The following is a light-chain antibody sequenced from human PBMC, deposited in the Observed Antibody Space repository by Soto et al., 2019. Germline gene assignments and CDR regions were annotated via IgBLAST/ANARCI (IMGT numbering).Light chain of an antibody. CDR1: QGISSA. CDR2: DAS. V-gene: IGKV1-13*02. CDR3: HQFNSYPVT. J-gene: IGKJ3*01. Sequence: AIQLTQSPSSLSASVGARVTITCRASQGISSALAWYQQKPGKAPKLLIYDASSLESGVPSRFSGSGSGTEFTLTISSLQPEDFATYYCHQFNSYPVTFGPGTKVDIK.